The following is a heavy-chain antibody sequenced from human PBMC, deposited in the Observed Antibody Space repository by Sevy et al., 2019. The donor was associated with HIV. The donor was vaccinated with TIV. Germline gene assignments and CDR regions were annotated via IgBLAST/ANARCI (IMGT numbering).Heavy chain of an antibody. CDR2: ISGSGGST. J-gene: IGHJ5*02. CDR1: GFTFSSYA. CDR3: ARQYSSSWYGWFDP. D-gene: IGHD6-13*01. V-gene: IGHV3-23*01. Sequence: GGSLRLSCAASGFTFSSYAMSWVRQAPGKGPEWVSAISGSGGSTYYADSVKGRLTISRDNSKNTLYLQMNSLRAEDTAVYYCARQYSSSWYGWFDPWGQGTLVTVSS.